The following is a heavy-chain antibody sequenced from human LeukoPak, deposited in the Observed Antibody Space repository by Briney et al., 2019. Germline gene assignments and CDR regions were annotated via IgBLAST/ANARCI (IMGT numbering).Heavy chain of an antibody. J-gene: IGHJ4*02. V-gene: IGHV1-69*04. CDR2: IIPILGIA. Sequence: SVRVSCKASGGTFSIYTISWVRQAPGQGLEWMGRIIPILGIANYAQKFQGRVAITADKSTSTAYMELSSLRSEDTAVYYCARDRSSGWFDYWGQGTLVTVSS. CDR3: ARDRSSGWFDY. CDR1: GGTFSIYT. D-gene: IGHD6-19*01.